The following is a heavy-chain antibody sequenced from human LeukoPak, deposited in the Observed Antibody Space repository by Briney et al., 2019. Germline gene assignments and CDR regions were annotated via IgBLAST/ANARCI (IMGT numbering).Heavy chain of an antibody. CDR2: IKQDGTEK. Sequence: GGSLRLSCAASGFAFSTYWMSWVRQAPGKGLEWVAIIKQDGTEKYYVDSVKGRFTISRDNAENSLCLQMNSLRAEDTAVYYCAGGVGASHFDYWGQGTLVTVSS. CDR1: GFAFSTYW. V-gene: IGHV3-7*04. D-gene: IGHD1-26*01. J-gene: IGHJ4*02. CDR3: AGGVGASHFDY.